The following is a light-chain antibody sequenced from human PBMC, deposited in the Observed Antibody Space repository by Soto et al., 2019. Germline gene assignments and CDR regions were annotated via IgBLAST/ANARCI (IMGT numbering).Light chain of an antibody. J-gene: IGLJ2*01. CDR1: SSNIGAGYD. CDR2: GNS. CDR3: QSYDSSLSGVV. V-gene: IGLV1-40*01. Sequence: QSVLTQPPSVSGAPGQRVTISCTGSSSNIGAGYDVHWYQQPPGTAPKLLIYGNSNRPSGVPDRFSGSKSGTSASLAITGLQAEDEADYYRQSYDSSLSGVVFGGGTKLTVL.